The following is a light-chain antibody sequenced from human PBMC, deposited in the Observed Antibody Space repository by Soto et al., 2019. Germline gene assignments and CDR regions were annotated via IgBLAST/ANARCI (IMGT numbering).Light chain of an antibody. CDR3: QQYNIWPFT. V-gene: IGKV3-15*01. CDR1: QSISSN. J-gene: IGKJ3*01. CDR2: DAS. Sequence: EIVMTQSPATLSVSPGERATLSCRASQSISSNLAWYQQKAGQAPRLLTFDASTRAAGIPATFSGSGSGTEFTLTISSLQSEDFAIYYCQQYNIWPFTFGPGTKVDIK.